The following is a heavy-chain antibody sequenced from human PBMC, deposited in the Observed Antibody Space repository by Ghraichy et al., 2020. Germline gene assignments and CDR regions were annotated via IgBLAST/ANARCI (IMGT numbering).Heavy chain of an antibody. CDR3: ARRGENRRSYNNWFYP. V-gene: IGHV5-51*01. D-gene: IGHD1-14*01. CDR1: GYSFTNYW. J-gene: IGHJ5*02. CDR2: IYPGDSDT. Sequence: GESLNISCRGSGYSFTNYWIGWVRQMPDKGLEWIGLIYPGDSDTIYSPSFQGQVTISVDKSSTTAYLQWSSLKASDTGMYYCARRGENRRSYNNWFYPWGQGTLATV.